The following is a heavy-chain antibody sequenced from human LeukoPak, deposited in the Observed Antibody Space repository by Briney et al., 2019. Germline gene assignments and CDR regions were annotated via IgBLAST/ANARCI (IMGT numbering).Heavy chain of an antibody. J-gene: IGHJ3*02. D-gene: IGHD3-3*01. CDR3: AKDVFRWAFDI. CDR2: ISGRRDST. V-gene: IGHV3-23*01. CDR1: GFTFSSYG. Sequence: GGSLRLSCAASGFTFSSYGMSWVRQAPGKGLEWVSTISGRRDSTSYADSVKGRFTISRDNSKNTLYLQMYSLRAEDTAVYFCAKDVFRWAFDIWDQGTMVTVSS.